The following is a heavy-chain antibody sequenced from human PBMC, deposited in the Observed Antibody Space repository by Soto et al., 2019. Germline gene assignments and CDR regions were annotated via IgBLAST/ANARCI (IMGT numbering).Heavy chain of an antibody. V-gene: IGHV3-33*01. J-gene: IGHJ6*02. CDR2: IWYDGSNK. CDR1: GFTFSSYG. Sequence: GGSLRLSCAASGFTFSSYGMHWVRQAPGKGLEWVAVIWYDGSNKYYADSVKGRFTISRDNSKNTLYLQMNSLRAEDTAVYYCARRFKKFRSYYGMDVWGQGTTLTVSS. CDR3: ARRFKKFRSYYGMDV. D-gene: IGHD3-16*01.